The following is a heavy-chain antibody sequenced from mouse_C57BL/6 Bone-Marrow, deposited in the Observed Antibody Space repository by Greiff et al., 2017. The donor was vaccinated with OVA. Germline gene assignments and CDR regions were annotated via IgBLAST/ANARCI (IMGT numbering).Heavy chain of an antibody. D-gene: IGHD2-4*01. V-gene: IGHV1-82*01. Sequence: VQLQQSGPELVKPGASVKISCKASGYAFSSSWMNWVKQRPGKGLEWTGRIYPGDGDTNYNGKFKGKATLTADKSSSTAYMQLSSLTSEDSAVYFCARRTIYYDYDYAMDYWGQGTSVTVSS. J-gene: IGHJ4*01. CDR1: GYAFSSSW. CDR3: ARRTIYYDYDYAMDY. CDR2: IYPGDGDT.